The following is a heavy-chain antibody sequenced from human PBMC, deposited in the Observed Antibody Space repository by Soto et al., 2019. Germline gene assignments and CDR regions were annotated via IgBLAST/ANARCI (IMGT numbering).Heavy chain of an antibody. V-gene: IGHV4-31*11. Sequence: QVQLQESGPGLVKPSQTLSLTCAVSGASINNGGYYWSWVRQHTGKGLEWLGHIYHSGDTYYNPSLKSRLTISVDTSKNQFSLNLTSATAADTAVYYCARMVRGGRGLAPWGQGTLVSVSS. D-gene: IGHD3-10*01. CDR3: ARMVRGGRGLAP. CDR2: IYHSGDT. CDR1: GASINNGGYY. J-gene: IGHJ5*02.